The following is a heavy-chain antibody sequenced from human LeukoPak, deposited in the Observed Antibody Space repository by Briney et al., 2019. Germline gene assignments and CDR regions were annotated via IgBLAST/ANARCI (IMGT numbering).Heavy chain of an antibody. CDR2: IKRDGSEK. V-gene: IGHV3-7*01. CDR3: ARGVNTAMTPLRFDP. Sequence: PGGSLRLSCVASGFTFSSHWMSWVRQAPGKGLEWVANIKRDGSEKYFVDSVKGRFTISRDNAKNSLYLQMNSLRAEDTAVYYCARGVNTAMTPLRFDPWGQGTLVTVSS. J-gene: IGHJ5*02. CDR1: GFTFSSHW. D-gene: IGHD5-18*01.